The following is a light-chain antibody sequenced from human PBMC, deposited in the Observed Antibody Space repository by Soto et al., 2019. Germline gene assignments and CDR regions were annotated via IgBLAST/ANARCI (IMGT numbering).Light chain of an antibody. CDR3: SSYAGGSSML. CDR2: EGS. Sequence: QSALTQPASVSGSPGQSITISCTGTTSNVGTYKFVSWYQYHPGKAPKLIIYEGSKRPSGVSSRFSGSKSGNTASLTISGLQADDDGDYYCSSYAGGSSMLFGGGTKVTVL. V-gene: IGLV2-23*01. CDR1: TSNVGTYKF. J-gene: IGLJ3*02.